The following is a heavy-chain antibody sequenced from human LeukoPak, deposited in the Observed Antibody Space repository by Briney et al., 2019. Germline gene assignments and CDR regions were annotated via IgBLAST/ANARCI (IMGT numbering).Heavy chain of an antibody. CDR2: ISSSSSYI. CDR1: GFTFSSYS. V-gene: IGHV3-21*01. J-gene: IGHJ4*02. D-gene: IGHD4-17*01. Sequence: GGSLRLSCAASGFTFSSYSMNWVRQAPGKGLEWVSSISSSSSYIYYADSVKGRFTISRDNAKNSLYLQMNSLRAEDTAVYYCARPDYGDYPLRYWGQGTLVTVSS. CDR3: ARPDYGDYPLRY.